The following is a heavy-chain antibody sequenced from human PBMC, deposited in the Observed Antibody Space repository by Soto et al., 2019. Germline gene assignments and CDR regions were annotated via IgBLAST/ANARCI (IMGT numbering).Heavy chain of an antibody. J-gene: IGHJ4*02. V-gene: IGHV3-66*01. CDR1: EFTVSNYH. Sequence: GGSLRLSCGASEFTVSNYHMTWGRQAPGKGLERVSGIYRDHSAHYAGFVKGRFTISRDDSKNTLYLQINNLRAEDTAVYYCARGPDNYFDVWGQGTLVTVSS. CDR2: IYRDHSA. D-gene: IGHD2-15*01. CDR3: ARGPDNYFDV.